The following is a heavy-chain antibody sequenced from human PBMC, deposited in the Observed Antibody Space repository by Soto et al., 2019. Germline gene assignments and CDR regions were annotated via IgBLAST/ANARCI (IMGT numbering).Heavy chain of an antibody. CDR2: IIPIFGTA. D-gene: IGHD2-15*01. CDR1: GGTFSSYA. J-gene: IGHJ6*02. V-gene: IGHV1-69*18. Sequence: QVQLVQSGAEVKKPGSSVKVSCKASGGTFSSYAISWVRQAPGQGLEWMGRIIPIFGTANYAQKFQGRVTVTADAYTSTAYMELSSLRSEDTAVYYCARDRVPSAVVALGGMDVWGQGTTVTVSS. CDR3: ARDRVPSAVVALGGMDV.